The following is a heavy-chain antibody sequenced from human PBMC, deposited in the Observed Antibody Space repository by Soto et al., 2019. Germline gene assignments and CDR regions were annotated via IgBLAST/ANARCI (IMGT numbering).Heavy chain of an antibody. CDR1: GGTFSSYA. CDR2: IIPIFGTA. V-gene: IGHV1-69*01. CDR3: ARINKTTVTRGWNWYFDL. D-gene: IGHD4-17*01. J-gene: IGHJ2*01. Sequence: QVQLVQSGAEVKKPGSSVKVSCKASGGTFSSYAISWVRQAPGQGLEWMGGIIPIFGTANYAQKFQGRVTITADEATSTAYMEMSSLRSEDTAVYYCARINKTTVTRGWNWYFDLWGRGTLVTVSS.